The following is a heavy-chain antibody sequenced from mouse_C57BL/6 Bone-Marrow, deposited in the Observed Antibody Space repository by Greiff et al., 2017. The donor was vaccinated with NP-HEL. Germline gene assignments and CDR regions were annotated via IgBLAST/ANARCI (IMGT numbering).Heavy chain of an antibody. J-gene: IGHJ3*01. CDR1: GFTFSDYY. V-gene: IGHV5-12*01. CDR3: AVYSPFAY. D-gene: IGHD2-1*01. Sequence: EVKVVESGGGLVQPGGSLKLSCAASGFTFSDYYMYWVRQTPEKRLEWVAYISNGGGSTYYPDTVKGRFTISRDNAKTTLYLQMSRLKSEDTAMYYCAVYSPFAYWGQGTLVTVSA. CDR2: ISNGGGST.